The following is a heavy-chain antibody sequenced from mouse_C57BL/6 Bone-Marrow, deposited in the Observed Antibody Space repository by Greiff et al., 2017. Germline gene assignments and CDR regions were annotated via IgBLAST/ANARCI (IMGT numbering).Heavy chain of an antibody. Sequence: VQLQQPGAELVRPGTSVKLSCKASGYTFTSYWMHWVKQRPGPGLEWIGVIDPSDSYTNYNQKFKGKATLTVDTASRTAYIQLSSLTSEDAAVYYCSRSVWDEGWYFDVWGTGTTVTVSS. J-gene: IGHJ1*03. V-gene: IGHV1-59*01. CDR3: SRSVWDEGWYFDV. CDR1: GYTFTSYW. D-gene: IGHD4-1*01. CDR2: IDPSDSYT.